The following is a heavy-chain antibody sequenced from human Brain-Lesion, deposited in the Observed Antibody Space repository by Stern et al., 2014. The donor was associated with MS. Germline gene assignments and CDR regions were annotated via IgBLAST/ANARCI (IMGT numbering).Heavy chain of an antibody. V-gene: IGHV3-53*01. CDR2: RYSGGAT. J-gene: IGHJ6*02. CDR3: ARYCSGGSCYFHGLDV. D-gene: IGHD2-15*01. Sequence: EVQLVESGGGLMQPGGSLRLSCVAPGFTVSSTYMSLVRQAPGKGREWVSVRYSGGATRYGDSVKGRFTISRDTSKNTLYLQMDSLRADDTAVYYCARYCSGGSCYFHGLDVWGQGTTVTVSS. CDR1: GFTVSSTY.